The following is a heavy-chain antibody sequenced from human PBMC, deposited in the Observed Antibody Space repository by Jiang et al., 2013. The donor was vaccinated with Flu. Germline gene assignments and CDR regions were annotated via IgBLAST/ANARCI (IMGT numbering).Heavy chain of an antibody. Sequence: LKISCKGSGYSFTSYWIAWVRQMPGKGLEWMGSIYPGDSDTRYSPSFQGQVTISVDKSISTANLQWSSLKASDTAMYYCARRGEYCSDGSCYSEGIDYWGQGILVTVSS. J-gene: IGHJ4*02. V-gene: IGHV5-51*01. CDR3: ARRGEYCSDGSCYSEGIDY. CDR2: IYPGDSDT. CDR1: GYSFTSYW. D-gene: IGHD2-15*01.